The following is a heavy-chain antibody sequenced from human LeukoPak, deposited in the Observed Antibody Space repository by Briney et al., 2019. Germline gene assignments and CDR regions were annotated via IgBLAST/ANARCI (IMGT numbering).Heavy chain of an antibody. CDR2: IYYSGST. CDR1: GGSFSGYY. Sequence: SETLSLTCAVYGGSFSGYYWSWIRQPPGKGLEWIGSIYYSGSTYYNPSLKSRVTISVDTSKNQFSLKLSSVTAADTAVYYCARLKGYCTNGVCYTDYWGQGTLVTVSS. V-gene: IGHV4-34*01. J-gene: IGHJ4*02. D-gene: IGHD2-8*01. CDR3: ARLKGYCTNGVCYTDY.